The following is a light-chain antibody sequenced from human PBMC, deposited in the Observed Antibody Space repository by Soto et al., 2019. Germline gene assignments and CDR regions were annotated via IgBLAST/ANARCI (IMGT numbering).Light chain of an antibody. CDR2: GAS. J-gene: IGKJ1*01. CDR3: QQYGSSGT. CDR1: QTVISDY. Sequence: DIVLTQSPGTLSLSPGERATLSCRASQTVISDYLAWLQHKPGQAPRLLIYGASDRATGIPDRFSGSGSGTDFTLTISRLEPEDFAVYYCQQYGSSGTFGQGTKVDI. V-gene: IGKV3-20*01.